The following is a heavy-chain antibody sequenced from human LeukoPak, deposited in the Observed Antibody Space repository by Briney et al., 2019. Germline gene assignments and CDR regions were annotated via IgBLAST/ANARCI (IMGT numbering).Heavy chain of an antibody. J-gene: IGHJ5*02. D-gene: IGHD3-22*01. CDR2: ISAYNGNT. CDR3: ARDGSRYYYDSSGYMDP. V-gene: IGHV1-18*01. Sequence: ASVKVSCKASGYTFTSYGISWVRQAPGQGLEWMGWISAYNGNTNYAQKLQGRVTMTTDTSTSTAYVELRSLRSDDTAVYYCARDGSRYYYDSSGYMDPWGQGTLVTVSS. CDR1: GYTFTSYG.